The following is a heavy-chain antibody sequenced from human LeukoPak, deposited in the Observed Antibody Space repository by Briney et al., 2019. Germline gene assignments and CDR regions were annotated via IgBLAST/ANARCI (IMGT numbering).Heavy chain of an antibody. CDR2: IYSGGNT. Sequence: GGSLGLSCAASGFTVSSNYMSWVRQAPGKGLEWVSAIYSGGNTYYADSVKGRFTISRDNSKNTLHLQMNSLRAEDTAVYYCARDLSTARFDYWGQGTLVTVSS. CDR3: ARDLSTARFDY. V-gene: IGHV3-66*01. CDR1: GFTVSSNY. J-gene: IGHJ4*02. D-gene: IGHD5-18*01.